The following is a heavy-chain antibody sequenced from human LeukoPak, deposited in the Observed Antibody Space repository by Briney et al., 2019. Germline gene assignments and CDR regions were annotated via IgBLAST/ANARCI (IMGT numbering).Heavy chain of an antibody. J-gene: IGHJ4*02. V-gene: IGHV3-7*01. CDR2: IKPDGSEK. CDR3: AGGGTGWYSDY. CDR1: GFTFSSFW. D-gene: IGHD6-19*01. Sequence: GGSLRLSCAASGFTFSSFWMNWVRQAPGRGLEWVANIKPDGSEKYYVDSVRGRFTISRANAKNSLYLQMNSLRAEDTAVYYCAGGGTGWYSDYWGQGTLVTVSS.